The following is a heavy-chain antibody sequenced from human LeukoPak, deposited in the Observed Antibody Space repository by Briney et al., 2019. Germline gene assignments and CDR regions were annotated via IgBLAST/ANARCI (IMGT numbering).Heavy chain of an antibody. D-gene: IGHD3-9*01. Sequence: GASVKVSCKASGYTFTSYGISWVRQAPGQGLEWMGWINAYNGNTNYAQKLQGRVTMTTDTSTSTAYMELRSLSSDDTAVYYCARDDALTGGNWFDPWGQGTLVTVSS. V-gene: IGHV1-18*01. J-gene: IGHJ5*02. CDR2: INAYNGNT. CDR1: GYTFTSYG. CDR3: ARDDALTGGNWFDP.